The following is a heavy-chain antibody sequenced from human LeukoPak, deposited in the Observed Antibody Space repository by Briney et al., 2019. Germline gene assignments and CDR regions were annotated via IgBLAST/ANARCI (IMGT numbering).Heavy chain of an antibody. Sequence: GGSLRLSCAASGFIFSSYEMNWVRQAPGKGLEWVSYISSSVSTIFYADSVKGRFTISRDNAKNSLYLQMNSLRVEDTAVYYCSREAYSSGWSIWDCWGQGTLVTVSS. V-gene: IGHV3-48*03. J-gene: IGHJ4*02. D-gene: IGHD6-19*01. CDR2: ISSSVSTI. CDR3: SREAYSSGWSIWDC. CDR1: GFIFSSYE.